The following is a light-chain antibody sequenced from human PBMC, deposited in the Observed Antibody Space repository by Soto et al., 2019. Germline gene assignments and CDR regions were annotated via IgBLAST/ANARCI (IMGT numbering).Light chain of an antibody. CDR1: ENIKNW. CDR3: QQYDVHPKT. V-gene: IGKV1-5*01. CDR2: DAS. J-gene: IGKJ1*01. Sequence: DVQMTQSPSTLAASVGDRVTITCRASENIKNWLAWYQQTPGKAPKVLISDASRLETGVRSRFSCSGYGTDFTLTITSLQTDDFGTYHCQQYDVHPKTFGQGTKVEVK.